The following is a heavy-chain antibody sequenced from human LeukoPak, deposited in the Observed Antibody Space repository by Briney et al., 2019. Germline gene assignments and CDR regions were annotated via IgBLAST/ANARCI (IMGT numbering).Heavy chain of an antibody. D-gene: IGHD1-26*01. CDR1: GFTFSIYG. CDR3: ARASGSYDY. J-gene: IGHJ4*02. V-gene: IGHV3-33*01. CDR2: IWNDGSNK. Sequence: GRSLRLSCAASGFTFSIYGMHWVRQSPGKGLEGVAVIWNDGSNKYYADSVKGRFTISRDNSKNTLFLQMNSLRAEDTAVYYCARASGSYDYWGQGTLVTVSS.